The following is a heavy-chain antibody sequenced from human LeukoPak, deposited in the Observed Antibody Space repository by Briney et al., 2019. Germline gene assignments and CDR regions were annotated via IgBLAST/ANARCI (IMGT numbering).Heavy chain of an antibody. D-gene: IGHD3-22*01. J-gene: IGHJ4*02. CDR3: AKTGEYYYDSSGYPIRLYYFDY. Sequence: GGSLRLSCAASGFTFSSYAMSWVRQAPGKGLEWVSAISGSGGSTYYADSVKGRFTISRDNSKNTLYLRMNSLRAEDTAVYYCAKTGEYYYDSSGYPIRLYYFDYWGQGTLVTVSS. V-gene: IGHV3-23*01. CDR1: GFTFSSYA. CDR2: ISGSGGST.